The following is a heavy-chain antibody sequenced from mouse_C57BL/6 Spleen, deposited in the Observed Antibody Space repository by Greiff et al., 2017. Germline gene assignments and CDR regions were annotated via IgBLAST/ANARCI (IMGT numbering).Heavy chain of an antibody. CDR2: INPNNGGT. D-gene: IGHD1-1*01. CDR3: ARSYYGSSPYYYAMDY. J-gene: IGHJ4*01. V-gene: IGHV1-26*01. Sequence: VQLQQSGPELVKPGASVKISCKASGYTFTDYYMNWVKQSHGKSLEWIGDINPNNGGTSYNQKFKGKATLTVDKSSSTAYMELRSLTSEDSAVYYCARSYYGSSPYYYAMDYWGQGTSVTVSS. CDR1: GYTFTDYY.